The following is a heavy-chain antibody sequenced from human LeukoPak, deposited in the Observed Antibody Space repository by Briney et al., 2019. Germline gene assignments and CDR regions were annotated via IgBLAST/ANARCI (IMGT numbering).Heavy chain of an antibody. CDR3: ARGPSSNWSGLDF. J-gene: IGHJ4*02. V-gene: IGHV3-74*01. CDR1: GFSFSGHW. CDR2: ISPTGSTT. D-gene: IGHD6-13*01. Sequence: GGSLRLSCAASGFSFSGHWMHWARQLPGKGLVWVSRISPTGSTTSYADSVKGRFTASRDNAKNTLYLQVNNLRAEDTAVYYCARGPSSNWSGLDFWGQGTLLTVSS.